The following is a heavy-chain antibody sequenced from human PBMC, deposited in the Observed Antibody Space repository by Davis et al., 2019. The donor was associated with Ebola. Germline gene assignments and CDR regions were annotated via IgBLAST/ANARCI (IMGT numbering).Heavy chain of an antibody. Sequence: GESLKISCAASGFTFNSYSMNWVRQAPGKGLEWVSYISSSSSTIYYADSVKGRFTISRDNAKNSLYLQMNSLRAEDTAVYYCARDTPTIYYGMDVWGQGTTVTVSS. CDR3: ARDTPTIYYGMDV. J-gene: IGHJ6*02. V-gene: IGHV3-48*04. D-gene: IGHD1/OR15-1a*01. CDR2: ISSSSSTI. CDR1: GFTFNSYS.